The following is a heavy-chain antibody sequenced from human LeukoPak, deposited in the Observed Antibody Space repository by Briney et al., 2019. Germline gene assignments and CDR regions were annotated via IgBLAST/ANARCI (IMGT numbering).Heavy chain of an antibody. Sequence: GGSLRLACAASGFNFSNYAMSWVRQAPGRGLEWVSLSASSTGTNYADSVKGRFTISKDNSKNTLYLQMNSLRAEDTAVYYCARAGWSSSWYDYWGQGTLVTVSS. CDR3: ARAGWSSSWYDY. J-gene: IGHJ4*02. CDR1: GFNFSNYA. V-gene: IGHV3-23*01. CDR2: SASSTGT. D-gene: IGHD6-13*01.